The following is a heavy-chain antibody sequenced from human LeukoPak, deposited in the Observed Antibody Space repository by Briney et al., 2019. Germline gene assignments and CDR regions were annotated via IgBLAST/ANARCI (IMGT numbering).Heavy chain of an antibody. CDR1: GGSISDYY. V-gene: IGHV4-4*09. Sequence: SETLSLTCTVSGGSISDYYWSWIRQPPGKGLEWIGYIYVTGTTNYRPSLKSRVTISIDTSKSQISLELTSVTAADTAVYYCAKSQGYGEYWRAFDIWGQGTTVIVSS. D-gene: IGHD4-17*01. CDR3: AKSQGYGEYWRAFDI. J-gene: IGHJ3*02. CDR2: IYVTGTT.